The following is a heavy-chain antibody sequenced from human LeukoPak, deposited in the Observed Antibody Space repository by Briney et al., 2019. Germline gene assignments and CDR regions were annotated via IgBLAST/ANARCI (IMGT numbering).Heavy chain of an antibody. V-gene: IGHV4-34*01. Sequence: SETLSLTCAVYGGSFSGYYWSWIRQPPGKGLEWIGEVNHSGSTNYNPSLKSRVTISVDTSKNQFSLKLSSVTAADTAVYYCARGWGSIAVAVAGYWFDPWGQGTLVTVSS. CDR3: ARGWGSIAVAVAGYWFDP. CDR1: GGSFSGYY. D-gene: IGHD6-19*01. CDR2: VNHSGST. J-gene: IGHJ5*02.